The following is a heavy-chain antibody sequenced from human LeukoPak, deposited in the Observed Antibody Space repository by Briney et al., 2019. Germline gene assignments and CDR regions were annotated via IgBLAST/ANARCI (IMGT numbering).Heavy chain of an antibody. CDR2: ISYSGST. V-gene: IGHV4-39*07. J-gene: IGHJ4*02. Sequence: PSETLSLTCTVSGGSISSSNYYWGWIRQPPGKGLEWIGSISYSGSTYYNPSLKSRVSISVDTSKNQFSLKLSSVTAADTAVYYCARRQRGYSYGYYFDYWGQGTLVTVSS. D-gene: IGHD5-18*01. CDR1: GGSISSSNYY. CDR3: ARRQRGYSYGYYFDY.